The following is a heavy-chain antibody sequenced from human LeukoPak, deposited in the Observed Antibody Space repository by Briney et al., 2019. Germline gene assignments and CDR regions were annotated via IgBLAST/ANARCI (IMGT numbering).Heavy chain of an antibody. J-gene: IGHJ4*02. Sequence: PSETLSLTCAVYGGSFNDYYWIWIRQPPGKGLEWIGEIKPSGRTNYNPSLESRVTISVDTSKNHFSLKLSSVTAADTAVYYCAGVGYYGSGNPPWFDYWGQGTLVTVSS. CDR3: AGVGYYGSGNPPWFDY. D-gene: IGHD3-10*01. CDR2: IKPSGRT. CDR1: GGSFNDYY. V-gene: IGHV4-34*01.